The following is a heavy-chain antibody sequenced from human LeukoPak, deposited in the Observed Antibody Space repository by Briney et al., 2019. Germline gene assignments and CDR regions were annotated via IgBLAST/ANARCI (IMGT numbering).Heavy chain of an antibody. D-gene: IGHD1-26*01. CDR2: ISSSSSYI. CDR1: GFTFSSYS. Sequence: GGSLRLSCAASGFTFSSYSMNWVRQAPGKGLEGVSSISSSSSYIYYADSVKGRFTISRDNVKNSLYLQMNSLRAEDTAVYYCASWWEPPDGYYYGMDVWGQGTTVTVSS. CDR3: ASWWEPPDGYYYGMDV. V-gene: IGHV3-21*01. J-gene: IGHJ6*02.